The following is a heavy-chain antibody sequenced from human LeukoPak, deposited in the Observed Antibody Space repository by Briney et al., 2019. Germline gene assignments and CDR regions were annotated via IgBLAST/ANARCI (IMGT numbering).Heavy chain of an antibody. J-gene: IGHJ4*02. Sequence: SETLSLTFTVSGGSISSTNYYWGWIRQPPGKGLEWIGSVSYSGSTYYSPSLKSRGTISEGTSKNRFSLKLTSLTAADTAVYFCARGYEGYSAYDVWGQGILVTVSS. CDR3: ARGYEGYSAYDV. V-gene: IGHV4-39*07. CDR2: VSYSGST. CDR1: GGSISSTNYY. D-gene: IGHD5-12*01.